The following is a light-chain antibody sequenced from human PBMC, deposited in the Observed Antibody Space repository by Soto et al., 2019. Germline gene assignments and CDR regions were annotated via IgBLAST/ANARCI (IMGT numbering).Light chain of an antibody. J-gene: IGKJ5*01. CDR2: GAS. CDR3: EQYGSSPPSIT. V-gene: IGKV3-20*01. Sequence: SVLIQAAATLSVSPVERTTLSCRPSQSISAHLAWYQQKPGQAPRLLIYGASSRATGIPDRFSGSGSGTDFTLTISRLEPEDFAVYYCEQYGSSPPSITFGQGTGLEIK. CDR1: QSISAH.